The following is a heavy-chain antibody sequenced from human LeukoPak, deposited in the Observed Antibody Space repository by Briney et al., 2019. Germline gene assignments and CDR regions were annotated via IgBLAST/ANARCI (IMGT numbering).Heavy chain of an antibody. CDR1: GYSFTSYW. Sequence: GESLKISCKGSGYSFTSYWIGWVRQMPGKGLEWMGIIYPGDSDTRYSPSFQGQVTISADKSISTAYLQWSSLKASDTAMYYCARLPGADSSGGGMFDYWGQGTLVTVSS. CDR2: IYPGDSDT. J-gene: IGHJ4*02. D-gene: IGHD6-19*01. CDR3: ARLPGADSSGGGMFDY. V-gene: IGHV5-51*01.